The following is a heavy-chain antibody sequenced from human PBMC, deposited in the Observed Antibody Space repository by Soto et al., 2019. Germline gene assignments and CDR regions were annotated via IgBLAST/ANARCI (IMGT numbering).Heavy chain of an antibody. CDR3: TTFPARPVPAAMPDYYYYYMDV. V-gene: IGHV3-15*01. D-gene: IGHD2-2*01. CDR2: IKSKTDGGTT. J-gene: IGHJ6*03. CDR1: GFTFSNAW. Sequence: GGSLRLSCAASGFTFSNAWMSWVRQAPGKGLEWVGRIKSKTDGGTTDYAAPVKGRFTISRDDSKNTLYLQMNSLKTEDTAVYYCTTFPARPVPAAMPDYYYYYMDVWGKGTTVTVSS.